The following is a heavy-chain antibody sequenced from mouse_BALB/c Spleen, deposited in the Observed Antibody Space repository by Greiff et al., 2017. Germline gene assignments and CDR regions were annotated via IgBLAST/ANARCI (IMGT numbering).Heavy chain of an antibody. V-gene: IGHV14-3*02. J-gene: IGHJ4*01. CDR1: GFNIKDTY. Sequence: VQLKESGAELVKPGASVKLSCTASGFNIKDTYMHWVKQRPEQGLEWIGRIDPANGNTKYDPKFQGKATITADTSSNTAYLQLSSLTSEDTAVYYCASYYSDAMDYWGQGTSVTVSS. CDR3: ASYYSDAMDY. CDR2: IDPANGNT. D-gene: IGHD2-12*01.